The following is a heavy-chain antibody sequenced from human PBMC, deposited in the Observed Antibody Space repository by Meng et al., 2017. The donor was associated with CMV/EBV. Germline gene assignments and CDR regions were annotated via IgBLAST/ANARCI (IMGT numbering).Heavy chain of an antibody. CDR2: IYYSCST. CDR3: ARAQYSSSCDY. V-gene: IGHV4-30-4*08. D-gene: IGHD6-13*01. J-gene: IGHJ4*02. Sequence: VQLRESGPWTVNPTQSLSLTCTVCGGSISSCDYYWSWLRQPPGKGLEWIEYIYYSCSTYYNPSLKSRVTISADTSKHQFSLKLSAVTAADTSVDYCARAQYSSSCDYWGQGTLVTVSS. CDR1: GGSISSCDYY.